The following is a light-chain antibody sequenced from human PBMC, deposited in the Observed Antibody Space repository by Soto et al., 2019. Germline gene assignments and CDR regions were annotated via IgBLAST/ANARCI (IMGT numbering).Light chain of an antibody. CDR1: QTVSNTY. Sequence: EIVLTQFPGALSLSPGERVTLSCRASQTVSNTYLAWYQQKSGQAPKFLIYGASNRATGIPDRFSGSGSGTDFTLTSSRLEPEDFAVYYCQQYGALPPTFGGGTKMEIK. CDR3: QQYGALPPT. CDR2: GAS. V-gene: IGKV3-20*01. J-gene: IGKJ4*01.